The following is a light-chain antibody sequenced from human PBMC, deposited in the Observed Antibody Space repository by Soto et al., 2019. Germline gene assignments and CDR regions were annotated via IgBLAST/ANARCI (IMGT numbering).Light chain of an antibody. CDR3: QQYGSTPRT. V-gene: IGKV3-20*01. J-gene: IGKJ1*01. Sequence: EIVLTQSPGTLSLSPGERATLSCRASQSVNSRYLAWYQQKAGQAPRLLIYGASSRATGIPDRFSGSGSGTDFTLTISRLEPEDFAVYYCQQYGSTPRTFGQGTKVEI. CDR2: GAS. CDR1: QSVNSRY.